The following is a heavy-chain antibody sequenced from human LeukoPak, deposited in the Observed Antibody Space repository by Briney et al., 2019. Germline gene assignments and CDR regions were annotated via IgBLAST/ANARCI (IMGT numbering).Heavy chain of an antibody. CDR1: GGSISSYY. Sequence: SETLSLTCTVSGGSISSYYWSWIRQPAGKGLEWIGRIYTSGSTNYNPSLKSRVTMSVDTSKTQFSLKLSSVTAADTAVYYCARDPPHYYDSSGYYYEDAFDIWGQGTMVTVSS. CDR2: IYTSGST. D-gene: IGHD3-22*01. CDR3: ARDPPHYYDSSGYYYEDAFDI. V-gene: IGHV4-4*07. J-gene: IGHJ3*02.